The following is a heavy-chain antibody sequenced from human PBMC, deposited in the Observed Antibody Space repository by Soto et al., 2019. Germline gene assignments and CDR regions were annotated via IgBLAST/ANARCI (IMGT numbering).Heavy chain of an antibody. CDR1: GGSISSGGYS. CDR3: ARRAVVAVTGSLDNWLDP. Sequence: SETLSLTCAFSGGSISSGGYSLSWIRQPPGKGLEWIGYIYHSGSTNYNPSLKSRVTISVDTSKNQFSLKVNSVTAADTAVYYCARRAVVAVTGSLDNWLDPWGQGILVTVSS. CDR2: IYHSGST. V-gene: IGHV4-30-2*02. D-gene: IGHD2-21*01. J-gene: IGHJ5*02.